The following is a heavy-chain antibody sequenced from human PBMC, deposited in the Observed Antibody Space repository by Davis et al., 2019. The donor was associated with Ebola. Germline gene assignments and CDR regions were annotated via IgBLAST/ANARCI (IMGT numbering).Heavy chain of an antibody. Sequence: MPSETLSLTCTVSGGSISSSSYYWSWIRQPPGKGLEWIGYIYYIGSTNYNPSLNSRASLSVDTSKNQLSLKLNSVTAADTAFYYCAGGIRTVTTYYFAHWGQGNLVTVSS. CDR3: AGGIRTVTTYYFAH. J-gene: IGHJ4*02. CDR1: GGSISSSSYY. CDR2: IYYIGST. D-gene: IGHD4-11*01. V-gene: IGHV4-61*01.